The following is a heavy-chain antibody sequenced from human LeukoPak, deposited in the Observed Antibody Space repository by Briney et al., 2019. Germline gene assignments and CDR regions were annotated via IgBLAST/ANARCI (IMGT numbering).Heavy chain of an antibody. D-gene: IGHD3-22*01. CDR1: GYTFTNYY. Sequence: GASVKVSCKASGYTFTNYYMHWVRQAPGQGLEWMGWISAYNGNTNYAQKLQGRVTMTTDTSTSTAYMELRSLRSDDTAVYYCATREEYYYDSSGYYDYWGQGTLVTVSS. CDR2: ISAYNGNT. J-gene: IGHJ4*02. CDR3: ATREEYYYDSSGYYDY. V-gene: IGHV1-18*04.